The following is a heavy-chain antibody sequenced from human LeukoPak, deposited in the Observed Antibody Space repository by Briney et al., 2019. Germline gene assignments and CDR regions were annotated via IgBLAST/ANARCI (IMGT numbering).Heavy chain of an antibody. Sequence: ASVKVFCKVSGYTLTELSMHWVRQAPGKGLEWMGGFDPEDGETIYAQKFQGRVTMTEDTSTDTAYMELSSLRSEDTAVYYCATGPPCSGGSCYYYYMDVWGKGTTVTVSS. D-gene: IGHD2-15*01. CDR3: ATGPPCSGGSCYYYYMDV. V-gene: IGHV1-24*01. CDR2: FDPEDGET. CDR1: GYTLTELS. J-gene: IGHJ6*03.